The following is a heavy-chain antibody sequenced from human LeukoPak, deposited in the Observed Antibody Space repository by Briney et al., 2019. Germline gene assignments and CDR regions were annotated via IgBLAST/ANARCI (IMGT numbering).Heavy chain of an antibody. D-gene: IGHD5-18*01. J-gene: IGHJ4*02. CDR2: IYYSGSA. V-gene: IGHV4-59*01. Sequence: LETLSLTCSVSGGSISTYYWSWIRQPPGKGLEWIAYIYYSGSANYNPSLRSRVTISVDTSKNQFSLKLSSVTAADTAVYYCASFKGSPYTYGPYYFDYWGQGTLVTVSS. CDR1: GGSISTYY. CDR3: ASFKGSPYTYGPYYFDY.